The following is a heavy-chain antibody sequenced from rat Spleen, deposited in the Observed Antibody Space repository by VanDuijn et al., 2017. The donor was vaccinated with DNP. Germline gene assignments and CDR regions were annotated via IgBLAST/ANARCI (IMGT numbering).Heavy chain of an antibody. CDR1: GFTFSDYA. V-gene: IGHV5-17*01. CDR2: LSYDGSRV. CDR3: TKDAFDY. J-gene: IGHJ2*01. Sequence: EVQLVETGGGLVQPGGSLKLSCAASGFTFSDYAMAWVRQAPKKGLEWVTTLSYDGSRVYYRDSVKGRFTISRDNGKSTLYLQMESLRSEDTATYYCTKDAFDYWGQGVMVTVSS.